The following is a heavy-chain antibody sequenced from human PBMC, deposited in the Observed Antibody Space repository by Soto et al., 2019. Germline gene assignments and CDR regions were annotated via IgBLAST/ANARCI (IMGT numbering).Heavy chain of an antibody. V-gene: IGHV1-69*01. J-gene: IGHJ6*02. D-gene: IGHD2-15*01. CDR3: ARSHGGSSSVDNYYYYYGMDV. Sequence: QVQLVQSGAEVKKPGSSVKVSCKAPGGTFSTYAISWVRQAPGQGLEWMGGVIPIFGTPKYGQKFQGRVMIAAEETTSTDYVERRSRRSENTVVYCCARSHGGSSSVDNYYYYYGMDVWGQGTTVTVSS. CDR1: GGTFSTYA. CDR2: VIPIFGTP.